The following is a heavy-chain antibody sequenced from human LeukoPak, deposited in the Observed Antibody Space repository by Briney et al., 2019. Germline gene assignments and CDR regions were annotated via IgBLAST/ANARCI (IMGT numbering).Heavy chain of an antibody. D-gene: IGHD3-22*01. CDR3: ARTTPFYYGGIDDYYLEYFLH. V-gene: IGHV1-2*02. CDR2: INPNSGGT. Sequence: ASVKVSCKASGYTFTDYYIHWVRQAPGQGLEWMGWINPNSGGTHYAQKFLGRVTMTRDTSISTVYMELSRLRSDDTAVYYCARTTPFYYGGIDDYYLEYFLHWGQGTLVTVSS. J-gene: IGHJ1*01. CDR1: GYTFTDYY.